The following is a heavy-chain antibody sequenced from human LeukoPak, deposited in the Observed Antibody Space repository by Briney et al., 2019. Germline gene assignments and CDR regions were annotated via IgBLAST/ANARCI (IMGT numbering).Heavy chain of an antibody. V-gene: IGHV1-2*02. CDR2: INPNSGGT. CDR3: ARGGYYDSSGYYYPFDY. J-gene: IGHJ4*02. CDR1: GYTFTGYY. Sequence: GASVKVFCKASGYTFTGYYMHWVRQAPGQGLEWMGWINPNSGGTNSAQKFQGRVTMTRDTSISTAYMELSRLRSDDTAVYYCARGGYYDSSGYYYPFDYWGQGTLVTVSS. D-gene: IGHD3-22*01.